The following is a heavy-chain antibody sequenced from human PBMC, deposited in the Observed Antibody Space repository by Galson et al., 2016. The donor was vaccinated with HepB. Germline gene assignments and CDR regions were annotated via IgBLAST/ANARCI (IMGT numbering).Heavy chain of an antibody. J-gene: IGHJ3*02. CDR1: GFTFTDYW. Sequence: SLRLSCAVSGFTFTDYWMSWVRQAPGKGLEWVANIKQDGSEDYLADSVKGRFAISRDNAQKTLYLQMNSLRVDDTAIYYCAREKVVGVVATGAFDIWGQGTMVTVSS. D-gene: IGHD2-15*01. CDR2: IKQDGSED. CDR3: AREKVVGVVATGAFDI. V-gene: IGHV3-7*01.